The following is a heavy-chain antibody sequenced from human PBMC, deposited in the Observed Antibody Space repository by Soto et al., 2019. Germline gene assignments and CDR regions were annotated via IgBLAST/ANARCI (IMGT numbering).Heavy chain of an antibody. Sequence: QVRLVQSGAEVKKPGASVKVSCKTSGYTFSTYGVSWVRQAPGQGLEWMGWISAYNGNTNYAQKLQGRVTMTTDTSTSTAFMELRSLRSDDTAVYYCARAYRYSGPGREDYWGQGTLVTVSS. J-gene: IGHJ4*02. CDR3: ARAYRYSGPGREDY. CDR2: ISAYNGNT. V-gene: IGHV1-18*01. CDR1: GYTFSTYG. D-gene: IGHD5-12*01.